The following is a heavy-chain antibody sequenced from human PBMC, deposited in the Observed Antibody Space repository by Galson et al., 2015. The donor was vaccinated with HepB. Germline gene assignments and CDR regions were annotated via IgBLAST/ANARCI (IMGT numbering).Heavy chain of an antibody. CDR2: ISSSRSDI. CDR3: ARGGEGGFYYDSSGYYTALDY. CDR1: GFTFSSYT. V-gene: IGHV3-21*01. Sequence: SLRLSCAPSGFTFSSYTMNWVRQAPGKGLEWVSSISSSRSDINYADSVKGRFTISRDNARSSLYLQMNSLRVEDTAVYYCARGGEGGFYYDSSGYYTALDYWSQGTLVTVSS. D-gene: IGHD3-22*01. J-gene: IGHJ4*02.